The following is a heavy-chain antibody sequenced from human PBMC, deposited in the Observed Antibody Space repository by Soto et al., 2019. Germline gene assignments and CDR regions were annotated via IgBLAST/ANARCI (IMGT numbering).Heavy chain of an antibody. CDR1: GGTFSSYS. CDR3: ARDGGRHSGGSDY. Sequence: QVQLVQSGAEVKKPGSSVTVSCKASGGTFSSYSINCVRQAPGQGREWMGEFIPIFGTANYAQKFQGRVTITADESTSTAYMELGSRRSEDTAVYYCARDGGRHSGGSDYWGQGTLVTVSS. CDR2: FIPIFGTA. J-gene: IGHJ4*02. D-gene: IGHD1-26*01. V-gene: IGHV1-69*01.